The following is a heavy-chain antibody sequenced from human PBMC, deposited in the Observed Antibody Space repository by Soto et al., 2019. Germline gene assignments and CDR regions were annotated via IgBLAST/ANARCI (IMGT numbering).Heavy chain of an antibody. CDR2: ISGSGDST. D-gene: IGHD3-10*01. V-gene: IGHV3-23*01. CDR3: AKRAYGSDFDY. Sequence: EVQLLESGGGLVQPGGSLRLSCAASGFTFSSYAMNWVRQAPGKGLEWVSVISGSGDSTYYADSVKGRFTISRDNSKNTLYLQMNSLRAEHTAVYYCAKRAYGSDFDYWGQGTLVTVSS. J-gene: IGHJ4*02. CDR1: GFTFSSYA.